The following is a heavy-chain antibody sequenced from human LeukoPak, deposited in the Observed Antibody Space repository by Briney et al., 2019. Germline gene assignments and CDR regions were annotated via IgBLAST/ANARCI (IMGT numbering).Heavy chain of an antibody. J-gene: IGHJ4*02. V-gene: IGHV3-43*02. CDR2: ISGGGGST. Sequence: PGGSLRLSCAASGVTFDDYAMNWVRQAPGKGLEWVSLISGGGGSTYYADSVKGRFTIARDNSKNSLYLQMNSLRTEDTALYYWAKANSRYYYDSSGYLALDYWGQGTLVTVSS. D-gene: IGHD3-22*01. CDR1: GVTFDDYA. CDR3: AKANSRYYYDSSGYLALDY.